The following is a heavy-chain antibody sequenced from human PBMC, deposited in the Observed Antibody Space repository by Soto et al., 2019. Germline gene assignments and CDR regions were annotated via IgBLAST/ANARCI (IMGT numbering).Heavy chain of an antibody. D-gene: IGHD3-16*01. CDR3: AKGRTFFDF. Sequence: EVHLLESGGGLVQPGGSLRLSCAASGFAFSDYAMTWVRQAPGKGLEWVSDISDGDGATHYAGSVKGRFTISRDDSKDSLYLRMDSLRAEDAAVYYCAKGRTFFDFWGQGTLVTVSS. V-gene: IGHV3-23*01. CDR1: GFAFSDYA. J-gene: IGHJ4*02. CDR2: ISDGDGAT.